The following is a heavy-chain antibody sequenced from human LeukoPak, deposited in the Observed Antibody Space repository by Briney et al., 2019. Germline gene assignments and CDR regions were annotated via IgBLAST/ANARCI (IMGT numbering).Heavy chain of an antibody. CDR2: IYNSGST. CDR1: GDSFSYFY. J-gene: IGHJ4*02. CDR3: ARGVVAAAGRTFDF. V-gene: IGHV4-59*01. Sequence: PSETLSLTCTVSGDSFSYFYWSWIRQPPGEGLEWIGYIYNSGSTNYNPSLKSRVTISLDTSKNQFSLKLSSVTAADTAVYYCARGVVAAAGRTFDFWGQGTLVTVSS. D-gene: IGHD6-13*01.